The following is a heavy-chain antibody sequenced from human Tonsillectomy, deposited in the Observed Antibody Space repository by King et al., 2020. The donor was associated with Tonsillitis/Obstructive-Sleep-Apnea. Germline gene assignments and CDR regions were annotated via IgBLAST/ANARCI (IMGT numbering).Heavy chain of an antibody. J-gene: IGHJ4*02. V-gene: IGHV3-30*04. CDR2: ISYDGSNK. Sequence: VQLVESGGGVVQPGRSLRLSCAASGFTFSSYAMHWVRQAPGKGLEWVAVISYDGSNKYYADSVKGRFTISRDNSKNTLYLQMNSLRAEDTAVYYCASEKIGGFGELQSLPFDYWGQGTLVTVSS. D-gene: IGHD3-10*01. CDR3: ASEKIGGFGELQSLPFDY. CDR1: GFTFSSYA.